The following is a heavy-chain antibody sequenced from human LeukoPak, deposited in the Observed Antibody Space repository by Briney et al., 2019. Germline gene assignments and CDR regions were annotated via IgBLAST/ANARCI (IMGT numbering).Heavy chain of an antibody. CDR1: GFTFSNYA. V-gene: IGHV3-74*01. J-gene: IGHJ4*02. Sequence: PGGSLRLSCAASGFTFSNYAMYWVRQAPGKGRVWVSRISSDGSSIIYADSVKGRFTISRDIAKNTLYLQMNSLRAEDTAVYYCARAQMGAPTDYWGQGTLVTVSS. CDR2: ISSDGSSI. D-gene: IGHD1-26*01. CDR3: ARAQMGAPTDY.